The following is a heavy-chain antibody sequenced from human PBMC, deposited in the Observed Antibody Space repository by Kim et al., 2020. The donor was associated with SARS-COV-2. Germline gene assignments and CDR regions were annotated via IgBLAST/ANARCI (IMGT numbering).Heavy chain of an antibody. D-gene: IGHD2-21*01. V-gene: IGHV1-69*01. J-gene: IGHJ3*02. Sequence: QKSQGSVTITADESTSTAYMELSSLRSEDTAVYYCASDPGGDSPTNAFDIWGQGTMVTVSS. CDR3: ASDPGGDSPTNAFDI.